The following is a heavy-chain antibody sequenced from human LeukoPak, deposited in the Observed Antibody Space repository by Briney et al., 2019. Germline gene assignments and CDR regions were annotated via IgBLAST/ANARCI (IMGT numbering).Heavy chain of an antibody. J-gene: IGHJ4*02. V-gene: IGHV3-23*01. CDR2: ISGSGGST. CDR3: ASRIAVAGIRARYYFDY. CDR1: GFTFSSYA. Sequence: GGSLRLSCAASGFTFSSYAMSWVRQAPGKGLEWVSAISGSGGSTYYADSVKGRFTISRDNSKNTLYLQMNSLRAEDTAVYYCASRIAVAGIRARYYFDYWGQGTLVTVSS. D-gene: IGHD6-19*01.